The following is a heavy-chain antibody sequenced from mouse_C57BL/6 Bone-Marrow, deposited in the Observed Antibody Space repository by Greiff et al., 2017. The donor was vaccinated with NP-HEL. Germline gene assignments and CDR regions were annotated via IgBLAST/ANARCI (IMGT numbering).Heavy chain of an antibody. J-gene: IGHJ2*01. Sequence: DVKLQESGAELVRPGASVKLSCTASGFNIKDDYMHWVKQRPEQGLEWIGWIDPENGDTEYASKFQGKATITADTSSNTAYLQLSSLTSEDTAVYYCTSFYYDYDGDYWGQGTTLTVSS. V-gene: IGHV14-4*01. CDR2: IDPENGDT. D-gene: IGHD2-4*01. CDR1: GFNIKDDY. CDR3: TSFYYDYDGDY.